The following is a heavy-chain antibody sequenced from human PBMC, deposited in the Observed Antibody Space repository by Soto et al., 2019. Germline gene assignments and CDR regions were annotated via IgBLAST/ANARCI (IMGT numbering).Heavy chain of an antibody. D-gene: IGHD3-10*01. V-gene: IGHV3-30*18. CDR1: GLDFRNND. Sequence: QVQLVESGGGVIQPGRSLRLSCAASGLDFRNNDMHWVRQAPGKGLEWVAVISHASRNIFYGDSVKGRFTGSRDNSKNTLYLEMNSLGAEDTAVYFCAKVVDKTLDDFWGLGTLVVVSS. J-gene: IGHJ4*02. CDR3: AKVVDKTLDDF. CDR2: ISHASRNI.